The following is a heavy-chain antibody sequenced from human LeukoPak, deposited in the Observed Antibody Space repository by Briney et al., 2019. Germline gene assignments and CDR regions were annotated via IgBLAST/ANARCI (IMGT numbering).Heavy chain of an antibody. D-gene: IGHD3-22*01. J-gene: IGHJ4*01. CDR3: ARGFSDYDGTDYAILKY. CDR1: GYTFTTYE. Sequence: ASVKVSCKASGYTFTTYEIDWVRQAPGQGLEWMGWINPNGGDTGYAQKFQGRVTMIRDTSITTAYMELSSLISEDTAVYYCARGFSDYDGTDYAILKYWGHGTLVTVSS. V-gene: IGHV1-8*01. CDR2: INPNGGDT.